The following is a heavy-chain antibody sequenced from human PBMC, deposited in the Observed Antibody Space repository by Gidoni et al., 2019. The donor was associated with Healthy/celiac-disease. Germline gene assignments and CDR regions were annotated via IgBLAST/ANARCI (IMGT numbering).Heavy chain of an antibody. CDR2: INHSGST. Sequence: QVQLQQWGAGLLKPSETPSLPFAVSGGSFSGYYWSWPRQPPGKGLEWIGEINHSGSTNYNPSLKSRVTISVDTSKIQFSLKLSSVTAADTAVYYCARGGPYSRSWYKHWGQGTLVTVSS. J-gene: IGHJ1*01. V-gene: IGHV4-34*01. CDR1: GGSFSGYY. CDR3: ARGGPYSRSWYKH. D-gene: IGHD6-13*01.